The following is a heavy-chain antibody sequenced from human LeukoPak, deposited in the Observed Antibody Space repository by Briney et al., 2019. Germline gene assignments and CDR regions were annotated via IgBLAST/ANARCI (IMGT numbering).Heavy chain of an antibody. CDR2: ISYDGSNK. CDR3: AKVYGPNRCSGGSCYSGQTYFDY. CDR1: KFTFSRYG. D-gene: IGHD2-15*01. Sequence: GGSLRLSCAASKFTFSRYGMHWVRQAPGKGLEWVAVISYDGSNKYYADSVKGRFTISRDNAKNSLYLQMNSLRAEDTALYYCAKVYGPNRCSGGSCYSGQTYFDYWGQGTLVTVSS. J-gene: IGHJ4*02. V-gene: IGHV3-30*18.